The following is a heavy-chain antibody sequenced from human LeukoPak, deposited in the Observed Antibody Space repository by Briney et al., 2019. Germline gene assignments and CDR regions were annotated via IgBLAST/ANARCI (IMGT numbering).Heavy chain of an antibody. J-gene: IGHJ6*03. V-gene: IGHV1-46*01. Sequence: ASVKVSCKASGSTFTNYYMHWVRQAPGQGLEWVGRINPTGDSIIYAQKFQGRVSMTRDTPTSTVYMELSSLRSDDTAVYYCARAGRVVVAATKYYYYYYMDVWGKGTTVTISS. CDR1: GSTFTNYY. D-gene: IGHD2-15*01. CDR3: ARAGRVVVAATKYYYYYYMDV. CDR2: INPTGDSI.